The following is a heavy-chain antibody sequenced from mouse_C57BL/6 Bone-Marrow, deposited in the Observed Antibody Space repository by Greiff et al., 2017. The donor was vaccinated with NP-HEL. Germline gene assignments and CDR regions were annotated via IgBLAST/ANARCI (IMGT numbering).Heavy chain of an antibody. Sequence: VQLQQPGAELVKPGASVKLSCKASGYTFTSYWMQWVKQRPGQGLEWIGEIDPSDSYTNYNQQFKGKATLTVDTSSSTAYMQLSSLTSEDSAVYYCARMGDYDGYFDYWGQGTTLTVSS. D-gene: IGHD2-4*01. V-gene: IGHV1-50*01. CDR3: ARMGDYDGYFDY. J-gene: IGHJ2*01. CDR2: IDPSDSYT. CDR1: GYTFTSYW.